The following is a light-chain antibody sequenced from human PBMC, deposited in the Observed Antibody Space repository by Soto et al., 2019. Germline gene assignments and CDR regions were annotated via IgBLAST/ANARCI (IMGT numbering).Light chain of an antibody. CDR1: SSDVGGYKY. J-gene: IGLJ2*01. CDR2: DVT. Sequence: QSALTQPASVSGSPGQSITISCTGTSSDVGGYKYVSWYQQRPGKAPKLMIYDVTNRPSGVSDRFSGSKSGNTASLTISGLQAEDEADYYCSSYTTTTTLIFGGGTKVTV. CDR3: SSYTTTTTLI. V-gene: IGLV2-14*01.